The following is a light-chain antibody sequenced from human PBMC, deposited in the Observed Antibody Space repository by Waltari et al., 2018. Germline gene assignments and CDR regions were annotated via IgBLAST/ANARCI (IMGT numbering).Light chain of an antibody. J-gene: IGKJ1*01. V-gene: IGKV3-20*01. CDR3: QHYKNLPVS. Sequence: IVLTQSPGTLSLSPGERATLSCRASQSVSIYLAWYQQKPGQAPRLLIYHTSTRATGIPDRFSGSGSGTDFSLTISGLEPEEFAVYYCQHYKNLPVSFGQGTRVEIK. CDR1: QSVSIY. CDR2: HTS.